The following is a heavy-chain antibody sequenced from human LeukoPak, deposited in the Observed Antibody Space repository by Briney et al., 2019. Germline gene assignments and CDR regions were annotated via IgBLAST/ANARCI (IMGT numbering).Heavy chain of an antibody. CDR2: ISSSSSTI. V-gene: IGHV3-48*01. J-gene: IGHJ6*03. CDR1: GFTFSSYS. CDR3: ARDSYYYYYMDV. Sequence: GGSLRLSCAASGFTFSSYSMNWVRQAPGQGLEWVSYISSSSSTIYYADSVKGRFTISRDNAKNSLYLQMNSLRAEDTAVYYCARDSYYYYYMDVWGKGTTVTVSS.